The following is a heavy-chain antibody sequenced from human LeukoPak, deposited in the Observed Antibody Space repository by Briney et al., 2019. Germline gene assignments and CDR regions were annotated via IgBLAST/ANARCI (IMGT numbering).Heavy chain of an antibody. CDR3: ARDQCSGGSCYDDAFDI. D-gene: IGHD2-15*01. J-gene: IGHJ3*02. Sequence: SETLSLTCAVYGGSFSGYYWSWIRQPPGKGLEWIGEINHSGSTNYNPSLKSRVTILVDTSKNQFSLKLSSVTAADTAVYYCARDQCSGGSCYDDAFDIWGQGTMVTVSS. CDR2: INHSGST. CDR1: GGSFSGYY. V-gene: IGHV4-34*01.